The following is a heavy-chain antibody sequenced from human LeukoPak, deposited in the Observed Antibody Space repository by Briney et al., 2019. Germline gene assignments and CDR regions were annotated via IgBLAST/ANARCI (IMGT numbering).Heavy chain of an antibody. CDR2: ISSSGSTI. CDR1: GFTFSDYY. J-gene: IGHJ3*02. D-gene: IGHD6-6*01. Sequence: PGGSLRLSCAASGFTFSDYYMSWIRQAPGKGLEWVSYISSSGSTIYYADSVKGRFTISRDNAKNSLYLQMNSLRAEDTAVYYCARTSYSSSSYHDAFDIWGQGTMVTVSS. CDR3: ARTSYSSSSYHDAFDI. V-gene: IGHV3-11*04.